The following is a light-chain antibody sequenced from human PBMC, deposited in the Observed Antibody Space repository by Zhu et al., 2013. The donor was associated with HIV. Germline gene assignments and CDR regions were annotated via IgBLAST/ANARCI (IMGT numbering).Light chain of an antibody. CDR1: QGVRSN. CDR2: DAS. J-gene: IGKJ1*01. Sequence: EVVMTQSPATLSVSPGERATLSCRASQGVRSNLAWYQQKPGQTPRLLIYDASSRATDVPARFTGSGSGTEFTLTINSLQSEDFAVYYCQQYNNWPRTFGQGTKVEI. V-gene: IGKV3-15*01. CDR3: QQYNNWPRT.